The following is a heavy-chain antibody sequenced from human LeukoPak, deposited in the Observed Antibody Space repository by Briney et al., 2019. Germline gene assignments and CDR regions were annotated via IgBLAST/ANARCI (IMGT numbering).Heavy chain of an antibody. CDR3: ARGVVNGVWGFSFDY. D-gene: IGHD2-8*01. J-gene: IGHJ4*02. CDR2: ISYDGSTK. CDR1: GFTFSSYV. Sequence: GGSLRLSCAASGFTFSSYVMHWVRQAPGKGLEWVAVISYDGSTKYYADSVKGRFTISRDSSKNTLYLQMNSLRAEDTAVYYCARGVVNGVWGFSFDYWGQGTLVTVSS. V-gene: IGHV3-30-3*01.